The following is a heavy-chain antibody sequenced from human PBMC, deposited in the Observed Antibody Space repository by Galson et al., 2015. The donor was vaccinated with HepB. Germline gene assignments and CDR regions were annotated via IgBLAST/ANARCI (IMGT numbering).Heavy chain of an antibody. V-gene: IGHV7-4-1*02. CDR1: GYTFTTYA. J-gene: IGHJ4*02. Sequence: SVKVSCKASGYTFTTYAINWMRQAPGQGLEWMGWINTNTGNPTYAQGFPGRFVFSLDTSVSTAYLQISSLKAEDTAMYYCTRGISRRFDDYWGQGTLVTVSS. CDR2: INTNTGNP. CDR3: TRGISRRFDDY. D-gene: IGHD3-16*01.